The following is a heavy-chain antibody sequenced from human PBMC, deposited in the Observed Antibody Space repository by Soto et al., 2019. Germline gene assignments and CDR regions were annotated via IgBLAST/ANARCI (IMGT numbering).Heavy chain of an antibody. CDR2: IYPGDSDT. J-gene: IGHJ6*02. D-gene: IGHD6-19*01. Sequence: GESLKISCKGSGSSFTSYWIGWVRQMPGKRLEWMGIIYPGDSDTRYSPSFPGQVTISADKSISTAYLQWSRLKASDTAIYYCARQRLAVAGNDVNYYGMDVWGQGTTVTVSS. CDR3: ARQRLAVAGNDVNYYGMDV. V-gene: IGHV5-51*01. CDR1: GSSFTSYW.